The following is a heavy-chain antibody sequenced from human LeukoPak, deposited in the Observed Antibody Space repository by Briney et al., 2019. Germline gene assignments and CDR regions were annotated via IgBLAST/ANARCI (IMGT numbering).Heavy chain of an antibody. J-gene: IGHJ6*04. Sequence: SETLSLTCTVSGGSISSYYWSWIRQPPGKGLEWIGYIYYSGSTNYNPSLKSRVTISVDTSKNQFSLKLSSVTAADTAVYYGAGLRDYVWGSYRPVMFLDFWRKPTTVTISS. V-gene: IGHV4-59*12. CDR2: IYYSGST. D-gene: IGHD3-16*02. CDR3: AGLRDYVWGSYRPVMFLDF. CDR1: GGSISSYY.